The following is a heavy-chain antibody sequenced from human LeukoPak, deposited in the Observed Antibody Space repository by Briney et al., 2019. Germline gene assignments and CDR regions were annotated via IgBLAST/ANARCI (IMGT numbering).Heavy chain of an antibody. CDR3: ARGRDYYYGMDV. V-gene: IGHV1-8*01. CDR2: MNPNSGNT. Sequence: ASVKVSCKASGYTFTSYDINWVRQATGQGLEWMGWMNPNSGNTGYAQKLLGRVTMTRNTSISTAYMELSSLRSEDTAVYYCARGRDYYYGMDVWGQGTTVTVSS. CDR1: GYTFTSYD. J-gene: IGHJ6*02.